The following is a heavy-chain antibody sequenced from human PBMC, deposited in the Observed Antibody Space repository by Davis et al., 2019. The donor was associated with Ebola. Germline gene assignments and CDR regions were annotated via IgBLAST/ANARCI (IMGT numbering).Heavy chain of an antibody. J-gene: IGHJ3*01. CDR2: ISGSSLST. V-gene: IGHV3-23*01. CDR1: GFTFDQYA. Sequence: GGSLRLSCAASGFTFDQYAMHWVRQRPGKGLEWVSTISGSSLSTYYADSVKGRFIISRDNSKNTLHLQMNSLRVADTAVYYCAKGTGSSFDAFDVWGQGTMVSMSS. D-gene: IGHD2-2*01. CDR3: AKGTGSSFDAFDV.